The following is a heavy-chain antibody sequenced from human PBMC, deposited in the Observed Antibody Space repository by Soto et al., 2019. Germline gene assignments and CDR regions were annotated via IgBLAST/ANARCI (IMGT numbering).Heavy chain of an antibody. V-gene: IGHV3-66*01. D-gene: IGHD2-21*02. CDR2: IYSGGST. CDR1: GFTVSSNY. J-gene: IGHJ1*01. Sequence: EVQLVESGGGLVQPGGSLRLSCAASGFTVSSNYMSWVRQAPGKGLEWVSVIYSGGSTYYADSVKGRFTISRDNSKNTLYLQMNGLRAEDTAVYYCAKIGGDCPRACPAYFQHWGQGTLVTVSS. CDR3: AKIGGDCPRACPAYFQH.